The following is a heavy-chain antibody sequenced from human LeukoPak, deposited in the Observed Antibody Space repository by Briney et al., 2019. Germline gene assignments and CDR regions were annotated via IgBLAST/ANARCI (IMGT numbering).Heavy chain of an antibody. CDR3: ARDGIVVVPAAIVGVGYYYYYMDV. D-gene: IGHD2-2*02. CDR2: INPNSGGT. CDR1: GYTFTSYY. J-gene: IGHJ6*03. Sequence: GASVKVSCKASGYTFTSYYMHWVRQAPGQGLEWMGWINPNSGGTNYAQKFQGRVTMTRDTSISTAYMELSRLRSDDTAVYYCARDGIVVVPAAIVGVGYYYYYMDVWGKGTTVTVSS. V-gene: IGHV1-2*02.